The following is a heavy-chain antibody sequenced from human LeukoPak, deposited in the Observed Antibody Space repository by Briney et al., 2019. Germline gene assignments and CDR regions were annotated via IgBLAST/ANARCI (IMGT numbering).Heavy chain of an antibody. CDR3: ARVVVPAAIDFDY. V-gene: IGHV1-2*02. CDR1: GYTFAGYY. D-gene: IGHD2-2*01. Sequence: ASVKVSCKASGYTFAGYYMHWVRQAPGQGLEWMGWINPNSGGTNYAQKFQGRVTMTRDTSISTAYMELSRLRSDDTAVYYCARVVVPAAIDFDYWGQGTLATVSS. CDR2: INPNSGGT. J-gene: IGHJ4*02.